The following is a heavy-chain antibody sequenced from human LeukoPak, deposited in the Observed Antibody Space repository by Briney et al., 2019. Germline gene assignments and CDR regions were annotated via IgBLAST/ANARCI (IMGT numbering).Heavy chain of an antibody. J-gene: IGHJ4*02. Sequence: PSETLSLTCTVSGGSINSYYWSWIRQPPGKGLEWIGYIYYSGSTNYSLSLKSRVTISVDTSKNQFSLKLTSVTAADAAVYYCARHVQDTTMVTPLYYFDYWGQGTLVTVSS. CDR3: ARHVQDTTMVTPLYYFDY. D-gene: IGHD5-18*01. CDR2: IYYSGST. V-gene: IGHV4-59*08. CDR1: GGSINSYY.